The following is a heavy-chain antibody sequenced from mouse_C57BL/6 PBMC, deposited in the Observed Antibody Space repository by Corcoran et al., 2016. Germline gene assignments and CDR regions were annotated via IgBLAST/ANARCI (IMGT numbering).Heavy chain of an antibody. D-gene: IGHD1-1*01. V-gene: IGHV14-2*01. Sequence: EVQLQQSGAELVKAGAADKLSCTASGFNIKDYYRHWVKQRTEQGLEWIGRIDPEDGETKYAPKVQGKATKTADTSSNTAYLQLSSLTSEDTAVYYCAPITTVVAGFDYWGQGTTLTVSS. J-gene: IGHJ2*01. CDR2: IDPEDGET. CDR1: GFNIKDYY. CDR3: APITTVVAGFDY.